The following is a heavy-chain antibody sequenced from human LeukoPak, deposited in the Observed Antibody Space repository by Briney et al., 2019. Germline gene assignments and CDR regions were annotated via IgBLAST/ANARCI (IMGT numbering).Heavy chain of an antibody. J-gene: IGHJ4*02. D-gene: IGHD6-13*01. V-gene: IGHV5-51*01. Sequence: ESLKISCKGSGYSFTSYWIGWVRQMPGKGLEWMGIIYPGDSDTRISPSFQGQVTISADQSISTAYLEWSSLKASDTAIYYCARHVGSTWLTLDYWGQGTLVTVSS. CDR2: IYPGDSDT. CDR3: ARHVGSTWLTLDY. CDR1: GYSFTSYW.